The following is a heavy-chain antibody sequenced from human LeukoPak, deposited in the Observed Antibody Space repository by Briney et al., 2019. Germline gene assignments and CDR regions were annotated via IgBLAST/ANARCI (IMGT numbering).Heavy chain of an antibody. CDR1: GFTFRNYD. CDR2: IRARGDGGTT. J-gene: IGHJ1*01. V-gene: IGHV3-49*04. Sequence: GGSLRLSCTASGFTFRNYDMSWVRQAPGKGLEWMGSIRARGDGGTTQYAACVKGRFITSRDDSKSIAYLQMDRLETEDTAVYYCARRSYQFEHWGQGTLVTVSS. CDR3: ARRSYQFEH. D-gene: IGHD3-16*02.